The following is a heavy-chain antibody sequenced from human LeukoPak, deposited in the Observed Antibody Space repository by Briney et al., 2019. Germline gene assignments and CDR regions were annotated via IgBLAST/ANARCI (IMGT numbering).Heavy chain of an antibody. D-gene: IGHD1-26*01. CDR3: TRRVGY. CDR1: GFTFSKRW. Sequence: GGSLRLSCVASGFTFSKRWMTWFRQAPGKGLEWVGYIRSELYGGTPEYAASVKDRFIISRDDSKSILYLQMNSLKTEDTAIYFCTRRVGYWGQGTLVTVST. V-gene: IGHV3-49*03. CDR2: IRSELYGGTP. J-gene: IGHJ4*02.